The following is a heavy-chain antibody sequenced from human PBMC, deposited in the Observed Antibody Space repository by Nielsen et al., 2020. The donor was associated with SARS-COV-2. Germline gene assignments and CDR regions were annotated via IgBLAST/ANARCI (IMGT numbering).Heavy chain of an antibody. J-gene: IGHJ4*02. CDR3: TRDRSSGYRPKNFDY. V-gene: IGHV3-49*04. D-gene: IGHD3-22*01. Sequence: GGSLRLSCTASGFTFGDYAMSWVRQAPGKGLEWVGFIRSKAYGGTTEYAASVKGRFTISRDDSKSIAYLQMNSLKTEDTAVYYCTRDRSSGYRPKNFDYWGQGTLVTVSS. CDR1: GFTFGDYA. CDR2: IRSKAYGGTT.